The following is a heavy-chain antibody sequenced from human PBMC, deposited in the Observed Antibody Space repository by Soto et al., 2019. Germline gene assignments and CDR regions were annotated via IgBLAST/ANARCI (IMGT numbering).Heavy chain of an antibody. CDR2: IKQDGSEK. Sequence: GGSLRLSCAASGFTFSSYWMSWVRQAPGKGLEWVANIKQDGSEKYYVDSVKGRFTISRDNAKNSLYLQMNSLRAEDTAGYYCAREGTDRAYYYDSSGGRFDYWGQGTLVTVSS. J-gene: IGHJ4*02. D-gene: IGHD3-22*01. CDR3: AREGTDRAYYYDSSGGRFDY. CDR1: GFTFSSYW. V-gene: IGHV3-7*01.